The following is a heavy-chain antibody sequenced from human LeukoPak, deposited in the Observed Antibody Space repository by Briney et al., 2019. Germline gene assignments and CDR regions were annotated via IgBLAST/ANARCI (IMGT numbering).Heavy chain of an antibody. D-gene: IGHD6-13*01. V-gene: IGHV3-21*01. CDR1: GFTVSGHY. Sequence: GGSLRLSCAASGFTVSGHYMSWVRQAPGKRLEWVSSISSSSSYIYYADSVKARFTISRDNAKNSLYLQMNSLRAEDTAVYYCARDSEQQLVNPDYWGQGTLVTVSS. CDR2: ISSSSSYI. J-gene: IGHJ4*02. CDR3: ARDSEQQLVNPDY.